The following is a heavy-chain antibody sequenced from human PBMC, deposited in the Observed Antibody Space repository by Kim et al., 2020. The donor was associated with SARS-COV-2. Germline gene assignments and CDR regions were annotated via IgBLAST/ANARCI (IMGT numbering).Heavy chain of an antibody. V-gene: IGHV3-49*04. D-gene: IGHD6-13*01. J-gene: IGHJ6*02. CDR1: GFTFGDYA. CDR2: IRSKAYGGTT. CDR3: TRVNTLDRYISSWYWDYYYYYGMDV. Sequence: GGSLRLSCTASGFTFGDYAMSWVRQAPGKGLEWVGFIRSKAYGGTTEYAASVKGRFTISRDDSKSIAYLQMNSLKTEDTAVYYCTRVNTLDRYISSWYWDYYYYYGMDVWGQGTTVTVSS.